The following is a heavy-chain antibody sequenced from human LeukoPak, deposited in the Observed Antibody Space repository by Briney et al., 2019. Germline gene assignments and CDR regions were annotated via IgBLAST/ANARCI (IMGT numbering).Heavy chain of an antibody. CDR2: VFYNGST. CDR3: ASLLTPRHCSGGSCYFYYMDV. Sequence: SETLSLTCTVAGGSISNYFWSWIRQPPGKGLEWVGHVFYNGSTNYNPSLKSRVTISRDTSSIRFSLRLSSVTAADTAVYYCASLLTPRHCSGGSCYFYYMDVWGKGTTVTVSS. V-gene: IGHV4-59*01. J-gene: IGHJ6*03. CDR1: GGSISNYF. D-gene: IGHD2-15*01.